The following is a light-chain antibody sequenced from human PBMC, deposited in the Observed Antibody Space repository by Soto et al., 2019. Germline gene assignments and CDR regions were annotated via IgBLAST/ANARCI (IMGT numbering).Light chain of an antibody. Sequence: DIQMTQSPSTLSASEGDRVTVTCRASQTIGSWLAWYQQNPGKPPRVLIYGATNVQSGVPSRFSGSGSGTDFTLTISNLRPEDFATYYCHQTYSPPLTFGQGTRLEI. V-gene: IGKV1-5*01. CDR2: GAT. CDR3: HQTYSPPLT. J-gene: IGKJ5*01. CDR1: QTIGSW.